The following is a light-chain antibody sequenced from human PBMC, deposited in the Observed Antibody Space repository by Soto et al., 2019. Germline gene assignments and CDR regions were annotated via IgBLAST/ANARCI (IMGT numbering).Light chain of an antibody. CDR1: QSISSY. CDR2: AAS. Sequence: DIQMTQSPSSLSASVGDRVTITCRASQSISSYLNWYQQKPGKAPRLLIYAASSWHSGVPSRFSGSGSGTDFTLTISSLQTEDFATYYCQQSYSSLSTFGQGTKVEIK. J-gene: IGKJ1*01. CDR3: QQSYSSLST. V-gene: IGKV1-39*01.